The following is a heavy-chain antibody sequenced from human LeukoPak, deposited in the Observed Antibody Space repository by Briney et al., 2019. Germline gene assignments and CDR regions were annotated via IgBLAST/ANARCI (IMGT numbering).Heavy chain of an antibody. Sequence: GGSLRLSCAASGFTFSSYSMNWVRQAPGKGLEWVSSISSSSSYIYYADSVKGRFTISRDNAKTSLYLQMNSLRAEDTAVYYCASPPHYYYSYYMDVWGKGTTVTVSS. CDR2: ISSSSSYI. CDR3: ASPPHYYYSYYMDV. CDR1: GFTFSSYS. V-gene: IGHV3-21*01. J-gene: IGHJ6*03.